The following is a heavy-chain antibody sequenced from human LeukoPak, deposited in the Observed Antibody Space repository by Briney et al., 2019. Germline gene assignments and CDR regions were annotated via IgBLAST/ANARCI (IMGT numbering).Heavy chain of an antibody. Sequence: PGGSLRLSCAASGFTFSSYAMSWVRQAPGKGLEWVSAISGGGGSTYYADSVKGRFTISRDNSKNTLYLQMNSLRAEDTAVYYCAKTPLQYYYDSSGYSIVTDYWGQGTLVTVSS. V-gene: IGHV3-23*01. D-gene: IGHD3-22*01. CDR1: GFTFSSYA. CDR3: AKTPLQYYYDSSGYSIVTDY. J-gene: IGHJ4*02. CDR2: ISGGGGST.